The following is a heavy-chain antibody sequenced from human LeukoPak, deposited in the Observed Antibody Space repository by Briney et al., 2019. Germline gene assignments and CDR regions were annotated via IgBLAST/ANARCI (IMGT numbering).Heavy chain of an antibody. D-gene: IGHD1-26*01. V-gene: IGHV1-69*13. Sequence: SVKVSCKASGGTFSSYAISWVRQAPGQGLEWMGGIIPIFGTASYAQKFQGRVTIIADESTSTAYMELSSLRSEDTAVYYCARGVVGATTGAYSFDYWGRGTLVTVSS. CDR2: IIPIFGTA. CDR1: GGTFSSYA. J-gene: IGHJ4*02. CDR3: ARGVVGATTGAYSFDY.